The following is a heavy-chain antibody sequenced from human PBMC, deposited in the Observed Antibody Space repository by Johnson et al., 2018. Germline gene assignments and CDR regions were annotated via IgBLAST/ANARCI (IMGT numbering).Heavy chain of an antibody. CDR1: GFTFSSYW. D-gene: IGHD3-3*01. J-gene: IGHJ6*02. CDR2: INSAGSST. V-gene: IGHV3-74*01. CDR3: ARERHDFWSGYSYYYYGMDV. Sequence: VQLQESGGGLVQPGGSLRLSCAASGFTFSSYWMHWVRQAPGKGLVWVSRINSAGSSTSYADSVKGRFTISRDNAKNTLYLQMNSLRAEDTAVYYCARERHDFWSGYSYYYYGMDVWGQGTTVTVSS.